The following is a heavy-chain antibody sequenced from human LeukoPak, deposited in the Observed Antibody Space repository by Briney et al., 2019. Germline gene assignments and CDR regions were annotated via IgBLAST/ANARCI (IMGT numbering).Heavy chain of an antibody. J-gene: IGHJ4*02. CDR3: VSFYEAY. Sequence: GGSLRLSCAASGNYWMHWVRQAPGKGLVWVSHINSDGSWTSYADSVEGRFTISKDNAKNTVYLQMNNLRAEDTAVYYCVSFYEAYWGRGTLVTVSS. D-gene: IGHD2/OR15-2a*01. V-gene: IGHV3-74*01. CDR1: GNYW. CDR2: INSDGSWT.